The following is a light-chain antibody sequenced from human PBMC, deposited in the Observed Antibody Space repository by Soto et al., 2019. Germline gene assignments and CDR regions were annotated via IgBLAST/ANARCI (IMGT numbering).Light chain of an antibody. Sequence: SYELTQPPSVSVAPGQTARITCGGDNIGSKSVHWYQQKPGQAPVLVVYNDRDRPSGIPDRFSGSNSGSTATLTISRVEGGDEADYYCQLWVSSSHHFYAFGTGTKVTVL. CDR3: QLWVSSSHHFYA. J-gene: IGLJ1*01. CDR2: NDR. CDR1: NIGSKS. V-gene: IGLV3-21*02.